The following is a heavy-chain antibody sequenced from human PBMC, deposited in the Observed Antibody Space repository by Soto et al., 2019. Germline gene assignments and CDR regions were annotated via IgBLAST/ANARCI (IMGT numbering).Heavy chain of an antibody. V-gene: IGHV4-31*02. CDR3: ASSALSYGHTWGSYRPDAFDI. CDR2: IYYSGST. Sequence: GYIYYSGSTYYNPSLKSRVTISVDTSKNQFSLKLSSVTAADTAVYYCASSALSYGHTWGSYRPDAFDIWGKGTMVTDSS. D-gene: IGHD3-16*02. J-gene: IGHJ3*02.